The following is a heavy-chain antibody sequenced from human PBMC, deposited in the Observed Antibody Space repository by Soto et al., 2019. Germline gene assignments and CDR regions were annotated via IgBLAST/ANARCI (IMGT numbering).Heavy chain of an antibody. CDR2: MSGDSNYI. CDR3: ARVVYFDRSAYGL. D-gene: IGHD3-22*01. V-gene: IGHV3-21*01. CDR1: GFNFSGYN. Sequence: PGGSLRRSCVASGFNFSGYNMNWVRQAPGKGLERVSSMSGDSNYIYYADSVQGRFTISRDNAKNSVYLQMNSLRAEDTAVYYCARVVYFDRSAYGLWGQGTMVTVSS. J-gene: IGHJ3*01.